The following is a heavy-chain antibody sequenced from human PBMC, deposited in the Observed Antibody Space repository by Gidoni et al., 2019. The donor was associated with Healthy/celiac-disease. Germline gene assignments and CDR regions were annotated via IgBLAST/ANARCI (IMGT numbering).Heavy chain of an antibody. Sequence: EVQLVESGGGLVKPGGSLRLSCAASGFPFSRYSMTWVRQAPGKGLEWVSSISSSSSYIYYADSVKGRFTISRDNAKNSLYLQMNSLRAEDTAVYYCASGSLDYGDSRRFDLWGRGTLVTVSS. J-gene: IGHJ2*01. CDR1: GFPFSRYS. D-gene: IGHD4-17*01. CDR2: ISSSSSYI. CDR3: ASGSLDYGDSRRFDL. V-gene: IGHV3-21*01.